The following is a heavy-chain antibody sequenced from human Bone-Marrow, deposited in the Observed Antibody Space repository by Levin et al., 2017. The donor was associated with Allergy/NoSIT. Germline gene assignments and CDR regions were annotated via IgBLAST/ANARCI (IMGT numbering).Heavy chain of an antibody. CDR1: GFTFSSYG. V-gene: IGHV3-33*01. J-gene: IGHJ3*02. Sequence: QSGGSLRLSCAASGFTFSSYGMHWVRQAPGKGLEWVAVIWYDGSNKYYADSVKGRFTISRDNSKNTLYLQMNSLRAEDTAVYYCARDNPPYSSSGAFDIWGQGTMVTVSS. D-gene: IGHD6-6*01. CDR2: IWYDGSNK. CDR3: ARDNPPYSSSGAFDI.